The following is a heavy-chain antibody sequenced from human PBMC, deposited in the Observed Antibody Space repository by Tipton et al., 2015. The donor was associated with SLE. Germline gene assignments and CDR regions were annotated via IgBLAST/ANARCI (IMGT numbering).Heavy chain of an antibody. CDR1: GGSISSSSYY. CDR3: ARGHVAAARFDP. CDR2: IYYSGST. J-gene: IGHJ5*02. V-gene: IGHV4-39*07. Sequence: TLSLTCTVSGGSISSSSYYWGWIRQPPGKGLEWIGSIYYSGSTYYNPSLKSRVTISVDTSKNQFSLKLSSVTAADTAVYYCARGHVAAARFDPWGQGTLVTVSS. D-gene: IGHD6-13*01.